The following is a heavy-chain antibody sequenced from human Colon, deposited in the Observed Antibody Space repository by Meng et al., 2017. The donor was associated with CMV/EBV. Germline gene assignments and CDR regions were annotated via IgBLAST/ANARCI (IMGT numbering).Heavy chain of an antibody. J-gene: IGHJ3*02. Sequence: SETLSLTCTVSGGSICGYYWSWIRQSPGKGLEWIGHIYYDGSSDYESPLKSRVAISVDRPKNRFSLSLTSVTAADTAVYYCARDLVAHDSFDIWGQGTLVTVSS. D-gene: IGHD2-8*02. V-gene: IGHV4-59*01. CDR2: IYYDGSS. CDR1: GGSICGYY. CDR3: ARDLVAHDSFDI.